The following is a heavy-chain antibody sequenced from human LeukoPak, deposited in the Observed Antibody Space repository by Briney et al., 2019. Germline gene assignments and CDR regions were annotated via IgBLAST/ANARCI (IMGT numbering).Heavy chain of an antibody. D-gene: IGHD6-13*01. V-gene: IGHV3-23*01. CDR1: GFMFNNNA. CDR2: ITDSGRST. CDR3: AKGGWSDYSGNWYNNY. Sequence: GGSLRLSCAASGFMFNNNAMTWVRQAPGMGLEWVSAITDSGRSTYYADSVKGRFTISRDNSKNTLYLQMNSLRAEDTAVYYCAKGGWSDYSGNWYNNYWGQGTLVTVSS. J-gene: IGHJ4*02.